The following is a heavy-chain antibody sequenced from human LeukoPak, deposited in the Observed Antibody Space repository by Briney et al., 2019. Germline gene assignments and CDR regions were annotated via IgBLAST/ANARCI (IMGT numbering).Heavy chain of an antibody. CDR2: ISYTGATT. D-gene: IGHD4-11*01. Sequence: GGSLRLSCAAYGFTFNTYGMSWVRQDPGKGMEWVSVISYTGATTLYADSVKGRFTISRDNSNNTLYLQMNSLRADDTAVYYCTKARNPLTSRDFDHWGQGTLVTVSS. V-gene: IGHV3-23*01. CDR3: TKARNPLTSRDFDH. J-gene: IGHJ4*02. CDR1: GFTFNTYG.